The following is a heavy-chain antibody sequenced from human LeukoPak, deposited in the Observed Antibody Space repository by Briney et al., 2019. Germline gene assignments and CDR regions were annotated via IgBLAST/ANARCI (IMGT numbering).Heavy chain of an antibody. CDR2: IYHSGST. Sequence: SETLSLTCAVSGGSISSSNWWSWVRQPPGKGLEWIGEIYHSGSTNYNPSLKSRVTISVDKSKNQFSLKLSSVTAADTAVYYCAAKPDSSGYYYKIEYFQHWGQGTLVTVSS. CDR1: GGSISSSNW. V-gene: IGHV4-4*02. J-gene: IGHJ1*01. CDR3: AAKPDSSGYYYKIEYFQH. D-gene: IGHD3-22*01.